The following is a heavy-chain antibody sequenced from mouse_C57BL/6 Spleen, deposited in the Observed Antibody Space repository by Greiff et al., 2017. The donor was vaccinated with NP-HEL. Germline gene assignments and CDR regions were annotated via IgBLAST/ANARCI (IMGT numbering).Heavy chain of an antibody. CDR1: GYTFTSYG. V-gene: IGHV1-81*01. J-gene: IGHJ2*01. CDR2: IYPRSGNT. Sequence: QVQLQQSGAELARPGASVKLSCKASGYTFTSYGISWVKQRTGQGLEWIGEIYPRSGNTYYNEKFKGKATLTVDKPSSTAYMQLSSLTSEDSAVYYGARPLYGSSYGYWGQGTTLTVSS. D-gene: IGHD1-1*01. CDR3: ARPLYGSSYGY.